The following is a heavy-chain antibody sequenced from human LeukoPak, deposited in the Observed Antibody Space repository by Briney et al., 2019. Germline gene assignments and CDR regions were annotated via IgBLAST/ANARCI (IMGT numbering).Heavy chain of an antibody. V-gene: IGHV3-21*01. J-gene: IGHJ5*02. CDR1: GFTFSSYG. CDR3: ARDPDSSSWYVYCFDP. Sequence: PGGTLRLSCAASGFTFSSYGMRWVRQAPGKGLEWVSSISSSSSYIYYADSVKGRFTISRDNAKNSLYLQMNSLRAEDTAVYYCARDPDSSSWYVYCFDPWGQGTLVTVSS. CDR2: ISSSSSYI. D-gene: IGHD6-13*01.